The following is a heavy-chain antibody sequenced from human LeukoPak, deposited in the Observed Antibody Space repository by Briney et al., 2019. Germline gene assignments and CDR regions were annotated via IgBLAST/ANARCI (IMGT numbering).Heavy chain of an antibody. CDR2: ISGSGGST. J-gene: IGHJ4*02. Sequence: AGGSLRLSCAASGFTFSSYAMSWVRQAPGKGLEWVSAISGSGGSTYYADSVKGRFTISRDNSKNTLYLQMNSLRAEDTAVYYCAKGYMDSLYSSGWTESYYFDYWGQGTLVTVSS. CDR1: GFTFSSYA. V-gene: IGHV3-23*01. CDR3: AKGYMDSLYSSGWTESYYFDY. D-gene: IGHD6-19*01.